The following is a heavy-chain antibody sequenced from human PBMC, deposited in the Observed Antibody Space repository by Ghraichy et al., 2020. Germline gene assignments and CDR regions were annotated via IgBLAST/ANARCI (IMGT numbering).Heavy chain of an antibody. Sequence: SETLSLTCAVYGGSFSGYYWSWIRQPPGKGLEWIGEINHSGSTNYNPSLKSRVTISVDTSKNQFSLKLSSVTAADTAVYYCARRGSGIGVSPRPNRNFDYWGQGTLVTVSS. V-gene: IGHV4-34*01. CDR1: GGSFSGYY. CDR2: INHSGST. D-gene: IGHD2/OR15-2a*01. J-gene: IGHJ4*02. CDR3: ARRGSGIGVSPRPNRNFDY.